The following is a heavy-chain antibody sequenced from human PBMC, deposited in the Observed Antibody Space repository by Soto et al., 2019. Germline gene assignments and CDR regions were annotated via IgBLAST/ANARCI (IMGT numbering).Heavy chain of an antibody. Sequence: QVQLVESGGGVVQPGRSLRLSCAASGFTFSSYGMLWVRQAPGKGLEWVAVISYDGSNKYYADSVKGRFTISRDNSKNTLYLQMNRLRAADRAGYYCARSPYSVSYLAYFDYWGQGTLVTVSS. CDR2: ISYDGSNK. J-gene: IGHJ4*02. CDR1: GFTFSSYG. CDR3: ARSPYSVSYLAYFDY. D-gene: IGHD1-26*01. V-gene: IGHV3-30*03.